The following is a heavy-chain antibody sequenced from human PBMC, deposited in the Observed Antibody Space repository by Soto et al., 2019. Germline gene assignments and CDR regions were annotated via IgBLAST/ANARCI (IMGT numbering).Heavy chain of an antibody. CDR1: GGSISSYY. J-gene: IGHJ3*02. CDR3: ARSTYYDFWSGYYYPLTDAFDI. Sequence: LSLTCTVSGGSISSYYWSWIRQPPGKGLEWIGYIYYSGSTNYNPSLKSRVTISVDTSKNQFSLKLSSVTAADTAVYYCARSTYYDFWSGYYYPLTDAFDIWGQGTMVTVSS. D-gene: IGHD3-3*01. CDR2: IYYSGST. V-gene: IGHV4-59*01.